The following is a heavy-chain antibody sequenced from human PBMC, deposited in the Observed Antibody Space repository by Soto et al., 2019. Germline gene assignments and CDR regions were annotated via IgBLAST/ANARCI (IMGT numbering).Heavy chain of an antibody. CDR3: ARDLEGYYDSSGYFGP. CDR1: GYTFTSYY. CDR2: INPSGGST. J-gene: IGHJ5*02. V-gene: IGHV1-46*01. D-gene: IGHD3-22*01. Sequence: ASVKVSCKASGYTFTSYYMHRVRQAPGQGLEWMGIINPSGGSTSYAQKFQGRVTMTRDTSTSTVYMELSSLRSEDTAVYYCARDLEGYYDSSGYFGPWGQGTLVTVSS.